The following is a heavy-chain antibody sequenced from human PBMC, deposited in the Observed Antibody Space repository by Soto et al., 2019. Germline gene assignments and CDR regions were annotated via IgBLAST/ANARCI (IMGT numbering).Heavy chain of an antibody. CDR2: IYYSGST. Sequence: SETLSLTCTVSGGSISSSSYYWGWIRQPPGKGLEWIGSIYYSGSTYYNPSLKSRVTISVDTSKNQFSLKLSSVTAADTAVYYCARHQPRVYYGSGSYYSGDAFDIWGQGTMVTVSS. CDR3: ARHQPRVYYGSGSYYSGDAFDI. J-gene: IGHJ3*02. CDR1: GGSISSSSYY. V-gene: IGHV4-39*01. D-gene: IGHD3-10*01.